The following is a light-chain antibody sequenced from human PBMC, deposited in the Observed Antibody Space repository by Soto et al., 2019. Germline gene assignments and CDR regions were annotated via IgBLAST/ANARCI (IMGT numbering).Light chain of an antibody. CDR1: QTISSW. J-gene: IGKJ1*01. V-gene: IGKV1-5*03. CDR3: QQYNTYPWT. Sequence: DIHITQSPSTPSGSVGDRVTITCPASQTISSWLAWYQQKPGKAPKLLIYKASTLKSGVPSRFSGSGSGTEFTLTISSLQPDDFATYYCQQYNTYPWTFGQGTKVDIK. CDR2: KAS.